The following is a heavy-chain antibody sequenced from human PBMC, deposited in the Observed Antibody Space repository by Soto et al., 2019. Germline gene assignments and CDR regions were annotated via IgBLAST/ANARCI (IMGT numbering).Heavy chain of an antibody. Sequence: ESGGGVVQPGRSLRLSCAASGFTFSSYGMHWVRQAPGKGLEWVAVISYDGSNKYYADSVKGRFTISRDNSKNTLYLQMNSLRAEDTAVYYCAREGIEGPLDSWGHGAPGTVSS. CDR3: AREGIEGPLDS. CDR2: ISYDGSNK. CDR1: GFTFSSYG. V-gene: IGHV3-30*03. D-gene: IGHD2-15*01. J-gene: IGHJ5*01.